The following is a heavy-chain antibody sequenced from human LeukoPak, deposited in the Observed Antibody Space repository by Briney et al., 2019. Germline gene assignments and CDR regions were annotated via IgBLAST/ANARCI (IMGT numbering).Heavy chain of an antibody. V-gene: IGHV3-7*01. J-gene: IGHJ4*02. D-gene: IGHD5-18*01. CDR1: GFTFSSYW. CDR3: AREVVSSAIAMFDY. CDR2: IKQDGSEK. Sequence: PGGSLRLSCAASGFTFSSYWMSWVRQAPGKGLEWVANIKQDGSEKYYVDSVKGRFTISRDNAKNSLYLQMNSLRAEDMAVYYCAREVVSSAIAMFDYWGQGTLVTVSS.